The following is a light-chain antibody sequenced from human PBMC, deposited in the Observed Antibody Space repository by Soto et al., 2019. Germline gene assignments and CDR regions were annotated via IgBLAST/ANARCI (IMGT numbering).Light chain of an antibody. CDR1: SSDIGGYNY. CDR3: SSHAGNNNPFV. CDR2: DVN. Sequence: QSALTQPPSASGSPGQSVTISCTGTSSDIGGYNYVSWYQQHPGKAPKVMIYDVNKRPSGVPDRFSGSKSGNTASLTVSGLQAEDEADYYCSSHAGNNNPFVFGTGTKLTV. V-gene: IGLV2-8*01. J-gene: IGLJ1*01.